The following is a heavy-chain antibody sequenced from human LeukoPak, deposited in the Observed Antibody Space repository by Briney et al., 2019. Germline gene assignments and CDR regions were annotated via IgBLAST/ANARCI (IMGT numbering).Heavy chain of an antibody. V-gene: IGHV4-61*02. D-gene: IGHD3/OR15-3a*01. CDR3: AKQTGSGLFILP. CDR2: ISSSGST. CDR1: GDSISSGDYY. J-gene: IGHJ4*02. Sequence: PSETLSLTCTVSGDSISSGDYYWSWIRQPAGKGLEWIGRISSSGSTNYNPSLKSRVTISVDTSKNQFSLKLTSVTAADTAVYYCAKQTGSGLFILPGGQGTLVTVSS.